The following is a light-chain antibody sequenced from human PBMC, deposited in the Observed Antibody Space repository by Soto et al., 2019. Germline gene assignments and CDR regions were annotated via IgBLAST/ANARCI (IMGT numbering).Light chain of an antibody. CDR3: QQYGSSFT. J-gene: IGKJ4*01. CDR1: QRVTTTY. Sequence: IVLTQSPATLSLSPGERATLSCTASQRVTTTYIAWYQQKFGQAPRLLIYGASTRATGTPDRFTGGGFGTDFTLTISRVEPEEFAVYYCQQYGSSFTFGGGTKVEMK. CDR2: GAS. V-gene: IGKV3-20*01.